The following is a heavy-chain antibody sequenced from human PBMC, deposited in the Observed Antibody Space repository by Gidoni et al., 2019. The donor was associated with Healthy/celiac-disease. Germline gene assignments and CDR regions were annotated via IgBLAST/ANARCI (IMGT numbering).Heavy chain of an antibody. V-gene: IGHV1-69*04. CDR3: ARDGLRSSSYPGYYYYGMDV. D-gene: IGHD6-6*01. Sequence: QVQLVQSGAEVKKPGSSVKVSCQASGGPFSSYPLPWVRQAPGQGLEWMGRIIPILGIANYAQKFQGRVTITADKSTSTAYMELSSLRSEDTAVYYCARDGLRSSSYPGYYYYGMDVWGQGTTVTVSS. J-gene: IGHJ6*02. CDR1: GGPFSSYP. CDR2: IIPILGIA.